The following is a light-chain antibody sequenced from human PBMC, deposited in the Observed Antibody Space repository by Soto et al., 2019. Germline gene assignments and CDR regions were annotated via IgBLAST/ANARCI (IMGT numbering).Light chain of an antibody. CDR3: QQYGSSPPLN. V-gene: IGKV3-20*01. CDR1: QSVSSSY. J-gene: IGKJ4*01. CDR2: GAS. Sequence: EIVLTQSPGTLSLSPLEIATLSFRSSQSVSSSYLAWYQQKPGQAPRLLIYGASSRATGIPDRFSGSGSGTDFTLTISRLEPEDFAVYYCQQYGSSPPLNFGGGTKVDIK.